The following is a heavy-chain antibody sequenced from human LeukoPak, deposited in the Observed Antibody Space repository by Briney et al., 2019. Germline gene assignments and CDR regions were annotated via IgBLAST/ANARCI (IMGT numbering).Heavy chain of an antibody. CDR1: GGSFSGYY. V-gene: IGHV4-34*01. CDR2: INHSGST. D-gene: IGHD6-13*01. J-gene: IGHJ4*02. Sequence: SETLSLTCAVYGGSFSGYYWSWIRQPPGKGLEWIGEINHSGSTNYNPSLKSRVTVSVDTSKNQFSLKLSSVTAADTAVYYCARGGSSWYQMYYFDYWGQGTLVTVPS. CDR3: ARGGSSWYQMYYFDY.